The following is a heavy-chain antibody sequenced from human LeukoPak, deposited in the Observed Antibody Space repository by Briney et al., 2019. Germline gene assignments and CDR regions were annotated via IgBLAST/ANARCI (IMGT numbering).Heavy chain of an antibody. V-gene: IGHV3-15*01. CDR2: IKSKIDGGTT. CDR3: AGWSYYFDY. D-gene: IGHD6-19*01. CDR1: GFPLSNAW. Sequence: GGSLRLSCAASGFPLSNAWMTWVRQAPGKGLEWVGRIKSKIDGGTTAYAAPVKGRFTISRDDSKNTLYLQMTSLKTADSAVYYCAGWSYYFDYWGQGALVTVSS. J-gene: IGHJ4*02.